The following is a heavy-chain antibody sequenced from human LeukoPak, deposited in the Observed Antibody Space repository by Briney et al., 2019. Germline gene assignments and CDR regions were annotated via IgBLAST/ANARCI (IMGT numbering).Heavy chain of an antibody. D-gene: IGHD2-2*01. CDR1: GGSFSGYY. CDR2: INHSGST. V-gene: IGHV4-34*01. Sequence: SETLSLTCAVYGGSFSGYYWSWIRQPPGKGLEGIGEINHSGSTNYNPSLKSRVTISVDTSKNQFSLKLSSVTAADTAVYYCARALGYCSSTSCGDYYMDVWGKGTTVTVSS. CDR3: ARALGYCSSTSCGDYYMDV. J-gene: IGHJ6*03.